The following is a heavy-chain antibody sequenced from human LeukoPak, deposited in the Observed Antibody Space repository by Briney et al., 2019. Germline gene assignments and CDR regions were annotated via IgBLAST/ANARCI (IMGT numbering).Heavy chain of an antibody. V-gene: IGHV3-30*02. D-gene: IGHD3/OR15-3a*01. J-gene: IGHJ6*02. CDR3: AKDGQSEAPYALDV. CDR2: IWSDGSNK. CDR1: GFTFRNYG. Sequence: GGSLRLSCAPSGFTFRNYGMHWVRKTPGQGPGWVTFIWSDGSNKYYIDSVKGRFTISRDNSKNTLYLQMNSLRVEDTAVYYCAKDGQSEAPYALDVWGQGTTVIVSS.